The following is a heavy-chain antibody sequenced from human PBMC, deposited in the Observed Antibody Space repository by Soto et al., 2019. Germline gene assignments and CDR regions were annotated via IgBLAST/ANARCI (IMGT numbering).Heavy chain of an antibody. Sequence: QVQLVQSGAEVKKPGASVKVSCKASGYTFTSYYMRWVRQAPGQGLEWMGIINPSGGSTSYAQKFQGRVTMTRDTSTSTVYMELSSLRSEDTAVYYCARFLRPGSTSGLAVHYGMDVWGQGTTVTVSS. V-gene: IGHV1-46*01. D-gene: IGHD2-2*01. J-gene: IGHJ6*02. CDR1: GYTFTSYY. CDR3: ARFLRPGSTSGLAVHYGMDV. CDR2: INPSGGST.